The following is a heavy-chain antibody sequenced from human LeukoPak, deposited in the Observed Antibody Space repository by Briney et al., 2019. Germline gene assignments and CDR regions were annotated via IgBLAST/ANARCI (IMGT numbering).Heavy chain of an antibody. CDR1: GYAFINYG. V-gene: IGHV1-18*01. CDR3: ARVLYCSGGSCYLYYFDY. J-gene: IGHJ4*02. Sequence: ASVKVSCKASGYAFINYGISWVRQAPGQGLEWMGWISADNGNTNYAQKLQGRVTMTTDTSTSTAYMELRSLRSDDTAVYYCARVLYCSGGSCYLYYFDYWGQGTLVTVSS. CDR2: ISADNGNT. D-gene: IGHD2-15*01.